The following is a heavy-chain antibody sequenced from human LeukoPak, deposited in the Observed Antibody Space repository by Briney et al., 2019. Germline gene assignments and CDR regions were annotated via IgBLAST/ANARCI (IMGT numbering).Heavy chain of an antibody. D-gene: IGHD2-2*01. V-gene: IGHV1-69*05. CDR3: ASHKYCSSTSCYAFDT. CDR1: GGTFSSYA. Sequence: ASVKVSCKASGGTFSSYAISWVRQAPGQGLEWMGGIIPIFGTANYAQKLQGRVTMTTDISTSTAYMEPRSLRSDDTAVYYCASHKYCSSTSCYAFDTWGQGTMVTVSP. CDR2: IIPIFGTA. J-gene: IGHJ3*02.